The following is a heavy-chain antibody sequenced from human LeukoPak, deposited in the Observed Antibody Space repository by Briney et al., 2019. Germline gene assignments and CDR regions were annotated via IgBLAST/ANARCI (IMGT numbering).Heavy chain of an antibody. V-gene: IGHV4-59*01. CDR3: ARDGCSSISCYHWFDP. Sequence: SETLSLTCTVYTGSISSFYWSWIRPPPGKGLEWIGNIYYSESTNYNTSLKSRVTISVDTSTYQFSLKLSSGTAADTAMYYCARDGCSSISCYHWFDPWGQGTLVTVSS. CDR2: IYYSEST. D-gene: IGHD2-2*01. CDR1: TGSISSFY. J-gene: IGHJ5*02.